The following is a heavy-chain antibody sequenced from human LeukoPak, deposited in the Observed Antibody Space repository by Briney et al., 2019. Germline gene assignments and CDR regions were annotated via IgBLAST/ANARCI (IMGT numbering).Heavy chain of an antibody. V-gene: IGHV3-21*04. Sequence: GGSLRLSCAASGFTFSSYSMNWVRQAPGKGLEWVSPISSSSYIYYADSVKGRFTISRDNSKNTLYLQMNSLRAEDTAVYYCARDSSDGFDIWGQGTMVTVSS. CDR1: GFTFSSYS. J-gene: IGHJ3*02. CDR3: ARDSSDGFDI. CDR2: ISSSSYI. D-gene: IGHD2-15*01.